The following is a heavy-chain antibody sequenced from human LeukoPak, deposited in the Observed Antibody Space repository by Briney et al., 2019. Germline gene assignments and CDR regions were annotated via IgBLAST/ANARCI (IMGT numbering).Heavy chain of an antibody. J-gene: IGHJ4*02. CDR3: ARDPGRSWSD. CDR1: GFPFSDYY. CDR2: ISSSSTYI. V-gene: IGHV3-21*06. Sequence: GALLLSCAASGFPFSDYYMNWGRRAPGKGLEWVSAISSSSTYIYYADSVKGRFTISRDNAENSLYLQMNGLRVEDTAVYYCARDPGRSWSDWGQGTLVTVSS.